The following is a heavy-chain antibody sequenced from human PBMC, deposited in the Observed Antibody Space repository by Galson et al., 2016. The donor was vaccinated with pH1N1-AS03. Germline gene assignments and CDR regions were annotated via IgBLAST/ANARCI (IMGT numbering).Heavy chain of an antibody. J-gene: IGHJ3*02. Sequence: SVKVSCKASGGTFNTYAISWVRQAPGQGLEWMGRIIPMLNIPEYAQKFQVRVTITADKSTNTAYMELTNLRSDDTALYYCAKGYSATPSGTFDIWGQGTMVTVSS. V-gene: IGHV1-69*04. CDR2: IIPMLNIP. D-gene: IGHD2-15*01. CDR1: GGTFNTYA. CDR3: AKGYSATPSGTFDI.